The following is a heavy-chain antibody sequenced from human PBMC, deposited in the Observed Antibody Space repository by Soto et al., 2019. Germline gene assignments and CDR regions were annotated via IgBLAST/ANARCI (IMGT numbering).Heavy chain of an antibody. CDR1: GFTFSSYW. CDR3: ACGISTAEVVFDY. V-gene: IGHV3-74*01. J-gene: IGHJ4*02. D-gene: IGHD6-13*01. Sequence: PWGSLRLSCAASGFTFSSYWMHWVRQAPGKGLVWVSRVNSDGSSTSYADSVKGRFTISRDNAKNTLYLQMDSLRAEDTAIYYCACGISTAEVVFDYWGQGTPVTVSS. CDR2: VNSDGSST.